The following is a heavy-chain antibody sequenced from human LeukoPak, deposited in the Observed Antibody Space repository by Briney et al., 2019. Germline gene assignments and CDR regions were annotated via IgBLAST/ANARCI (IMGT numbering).Heavy chain of an antibody. Sequence: ASVKVSCKASGGTFSSYAISWVRQAPGQGLEWMGGIIPIFGTANYAQKFQGRVTITADKSTSTAYMELSSLRSEDTAVYYCARTGYSSSWLSYYYMDVWGKGTTVTVSS. D-gene: IGHD6-13*01. V-gene: IGHV1-69*06. CDR2: IIPIFGTA. CDR1: GGTFSSYA. CDR3: ARTGYSSSWLSYYYMDV. J-gene: IGHJ6*03.